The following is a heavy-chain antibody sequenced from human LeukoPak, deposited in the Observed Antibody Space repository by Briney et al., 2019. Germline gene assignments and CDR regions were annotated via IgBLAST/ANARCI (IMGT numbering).Heavy chain of an antibody. Sequence: GEPLKIPFKGSGYPFTSNRIGWARQIPGKGLEWMGIIYTGDSDTRYSPSFQGQVSISADKSISTAYLQSSSLKASDTAMYYCARHYGPAMTTVVTNNWFDPWGQGTLVTVSS. D-gene: IGHD4-23*01. CDR2: IYTGDSDT. V-gene: IGHV5-51*01. J-gene: IGHJ5*02. CDR1: GYPFTSNR. CDR3: ARHYGPAMTTVVTNNWFDP.